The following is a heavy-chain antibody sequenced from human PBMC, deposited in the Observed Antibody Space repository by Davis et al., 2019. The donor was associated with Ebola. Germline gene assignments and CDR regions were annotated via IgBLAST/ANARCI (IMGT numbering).Heavy chain of an antibody. V-gene: IGHV3-23*01. CDR1: GFTFSSYA. CDR2: ISGSGGST. D-gene: IGHD4-23*01. J-gene: IGHJ4*02. Sequence: GESLKISCAASGFTFSSYAMSWVRQTPGKGLEWVSAISGSGGSTNYADSVKGRFTISRDDAKKSLYLQMDSLRAEDTAVYYCAQQLGDYGGNALRYWGQGTLVTVSS. CDR3: AQQLGDYGGNALRY.